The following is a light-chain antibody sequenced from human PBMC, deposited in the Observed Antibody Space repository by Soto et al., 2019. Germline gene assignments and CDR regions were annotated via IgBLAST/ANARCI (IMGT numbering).Light chain of an antibody. CDR2: KAP. Sequence: DIEMTQSPSTLSASVGDRVTITCRASQSISSWLAGYQQKPGKATRLLIYKAPSLESGVPARFSGSGSGTEFTLTISSLQSDDFAADYCHQYNSYSSTFGQGTKVEIK. J-gene: IGKJ1*01. CDR1: QSISSW. V-gene: IGKV1-5*03. CDR3: HQYNSYSST.